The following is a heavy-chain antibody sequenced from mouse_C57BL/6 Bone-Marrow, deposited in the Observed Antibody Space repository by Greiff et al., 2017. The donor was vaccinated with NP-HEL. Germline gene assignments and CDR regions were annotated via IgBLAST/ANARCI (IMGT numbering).Heavy chain of an antibody. Sequence: DVKLVESGGGLVQSGRSLRLSCATSGFTFSDFYMEWVRQAPGKGLEWIAASRNKANDYTTEYSASVKGRFIVSRDTSQSILYLQMNALRAEDTAIYYCAREGKDWYFDVWGTGTTVTVSS. CDR3: AREGKDWYFDV. CDR2: SRNKANDYTT. V-gene: IGHV7-1*01. CDR1: GFTFSDFY. J-gene: IGHJ1*03.